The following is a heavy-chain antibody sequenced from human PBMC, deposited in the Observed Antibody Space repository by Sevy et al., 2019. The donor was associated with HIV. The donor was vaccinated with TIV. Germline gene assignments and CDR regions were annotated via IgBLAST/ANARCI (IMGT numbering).Heavy chain of an antibody. V-gene: IGHV3-7*01. CDR2: IDPRGNER. D-gene: IGHD3-16*02. CDR1: GFTFDTYW. Sequence: GGSLRLSCAASGFTFDTYWMGWVRQAPGRGLEWVASIDPRGNERDYLDSLKGRFTISRDNAKNSLYLQMYSLKAGDTAVYYCVRVFWDVLVVPGGAPYRWLDSWGQGTLVTVSS. CDR3: VRVFWDVLVVPGGAPYRWLDS. J-gene: IGHJ5*01.